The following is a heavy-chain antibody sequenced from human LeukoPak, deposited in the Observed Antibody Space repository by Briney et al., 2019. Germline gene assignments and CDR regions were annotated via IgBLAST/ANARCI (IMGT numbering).Heavy chain of an antibody. V-gene: IGHV3-23*01. D-gene: IGHD6-19*01. J-gene: IGHJ4*02. CDR3: AKDRSGWYYFDY. CDR1: GFTFSSYA. CDR2: LSTSGGST. Sequence: GGSLRLSCAAPGFTFSSYAMSWVRQAPGKGLEWVSGLSTSGGSTYYADSVKGRFTISRDNSKNTLYLQMNSLRAEDTAVYYCAKDRSGWYYFDYWGQGTLVTVSS.